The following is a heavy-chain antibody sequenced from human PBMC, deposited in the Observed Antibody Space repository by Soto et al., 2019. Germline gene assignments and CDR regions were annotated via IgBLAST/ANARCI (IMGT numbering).Heavy chain of an antibody. D-gene: IGHD5-12*01. CDR3: TNQGPLEDGYNFNY. CDR2: RSYDGSNK. V-gene: IGHV3-30*18. CDR1: GFTFSSYG. Sequence: GGSLRLSCAVSGFTFSSYGMHWVRHAPGKGLGWVGVRSYDGSNKYYADSVKGRFTISRDNSKNTLYLQMNSLRAEDTAVYYCTNQGPLEDGYNFNYWGQGTLVTVSS. J-gene: IGHJ4*02.